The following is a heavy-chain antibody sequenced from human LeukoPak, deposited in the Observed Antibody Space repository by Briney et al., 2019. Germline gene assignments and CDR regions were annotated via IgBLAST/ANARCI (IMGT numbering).Heavy chain of an antibody. CDR2: IWYDGSNK. CDR1: GFTFSSYS. Sequence: GGSLRLSCAASGFTFSSYSMYWVRQAPGKGLEWVAVIWYDGSNKYYADSVKGRFTISRDNSKNTLYLQMNSLRAEDTAVYYCARGDTVGAHDYWGQGTLVTVSS. D-gene: IGHD1-26*01. V-gene: IGHV3-33*01. J-gene: IGHJ4*02. CDR3: ARGDTVGAHDY.